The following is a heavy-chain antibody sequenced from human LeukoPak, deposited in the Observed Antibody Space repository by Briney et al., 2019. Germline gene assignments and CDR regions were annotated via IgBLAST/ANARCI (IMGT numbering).Heavy chain of an antibody. CDR3: AKDKVPGIAVAGRLGY. J-gene: IGHJ4*02. Sequence: GGSLRLSCAASGFTFSSYVMSWVRQAPGKGLEWVSAISGSGGSTYYADSVKGRFTISRDNSKNTLYLQMNSLRAEDTAVYYCAKDKVPGIAVAGRLGYWGQGTLVTVSS. CDR2: ISGSGGST. CDR1: GFTFSSYV. D-gene: IGHD6-19*01. V-gene: IGHV3-23*01.